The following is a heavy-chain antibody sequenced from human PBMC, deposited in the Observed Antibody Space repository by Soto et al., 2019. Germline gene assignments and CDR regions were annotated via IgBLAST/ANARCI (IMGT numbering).Heavy chain of an antibody. Sequence: GGSLRLSCAASGFTFSNYWMHWVRLPPGKGLLWVSRINIGGSAANYAGSVEGRFTVSRDDAKNTLYLQMNSLRDDDTAVYYCARGRGYCGGTNCYLDYWGQGALVTVSS. V-gene: IGHV3-74*01. D-gene: IGHD2-21*01. CDR1: GFTFSNYW. J-gene: IGHJ4*02. CDR3: ARGRGYCGGTNCYLDY. CDR2: INIGGSAA.